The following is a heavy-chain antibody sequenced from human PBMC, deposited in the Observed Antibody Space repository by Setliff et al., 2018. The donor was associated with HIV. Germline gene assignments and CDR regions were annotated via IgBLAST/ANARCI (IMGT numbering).Heavy chain of an antibody. D-gene: IGHD3-22*01. CDR2: IYASGSI. V-gene: IGHV4-59*11. J-gene: IGHJ6*02. Sequence: PSETLSLTCTVSGGSISSHCWSWIRQSPGKALEWIGYIYASGSIIYNPSLKSRVTMSVDTSQNQVSLDLESVTAADTAVYYCARSRTSSGYYGVTGYGMDVWGQGTTVTVSS. CDR1: GGSISSHC. CDR3: ARSRTSSGYYGVTGYGMDV.